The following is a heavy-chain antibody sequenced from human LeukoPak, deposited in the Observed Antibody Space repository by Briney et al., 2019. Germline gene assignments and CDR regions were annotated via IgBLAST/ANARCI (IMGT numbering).Heavy chain of an antibody. Sequence: SETLSLTCSVSGYSISSGYYWGWIRQPPGKGLEWIGSIYHSGSTYYNPSLKSRVTISVDTSKNQFSLKLSSVTAADTAVYYCARGDGKGGYYFDYWGQGTLVTVSS. CDR2: IYHSGST. J-gene: IGHJ4*02. CDR3: ARGDGKGGYYFDY. D-gene: IGHD4-23*01. V-gene: IGHV4-38-2*02. CDR1: GYSISSGYY.